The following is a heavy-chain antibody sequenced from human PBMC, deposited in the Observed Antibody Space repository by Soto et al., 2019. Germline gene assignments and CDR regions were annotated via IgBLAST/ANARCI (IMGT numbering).Heavy chain of an antibody. CDR2: ISGSGGST. CDR1: GFTFSSYA. Sequence: GGPLRLSCAASGFTFSSYAMSWVRQAPGKGLEWVSAISGSGGSTYYADSVKGRFTISRDNSKNTLYLQMNSLRAEDTAVYYCATSQYYDSSGYYPTDAFDIWGQGTMVTVSS. CDR3: ATSQYYDSSGYYPTDAFDI. J-gene: IGHJ3*02. V-gene: IGHV3-23*01. D-gene: IGHD3-22*01.